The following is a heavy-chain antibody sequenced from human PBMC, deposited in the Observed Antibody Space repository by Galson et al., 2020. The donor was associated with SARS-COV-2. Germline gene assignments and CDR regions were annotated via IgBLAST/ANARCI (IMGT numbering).Heavy chain of an antibody. J-gene: IGHJ6*02. CDR2: IKSKTDGGTT. CDR1: GFTFSNAW. V-gene: IGHV3-15*01. D-gene: IGHD6-13*01. CDR3: TNEGIAEAGIGYYYYYGMDV. Sequence: GGSLRLSCAASGFTFSNAWMSWVRQAPGKGLEWVGRIKSKTDGGTTDYAAPVKGRFTISRDDSKNTLYLQMNSLKTEDTAVYYCTNEGIAEAGIGYYYYYGMDVWGQGTTVTVSS.